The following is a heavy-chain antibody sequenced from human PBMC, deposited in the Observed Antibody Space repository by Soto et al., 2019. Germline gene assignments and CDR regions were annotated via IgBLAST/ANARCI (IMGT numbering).Heavy chain of an antibody. J-gene: IGHJ6*02. D-gene: IGHD3-9*01. V-gene: IGHV1-3*01. CDR3: ASNYDILTGHYGMDG. Sequence: ASVKVSCKASGYTFTSYGIHWVRQAPGQRLEWTGWINAGNGNTKYSEKFQGRVTITRDTSASTAYLQWSSLKASDTAMYYCASNYDILTGHYGMDGWGQGSTFRVSS. CDR2: INAGNGNT. CDR1: GYTFTSYG.